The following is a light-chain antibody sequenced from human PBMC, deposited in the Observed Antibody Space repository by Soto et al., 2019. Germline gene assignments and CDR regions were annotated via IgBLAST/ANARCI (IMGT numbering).Light chain of an antibody. CDR1: QSISTS. Sequence: DIQMTQSPSSLSASVGDRVTITCRASQSISTSLNWYQQKPGQAPKLLIYAASYLQSGVPSRFSGSGSGTEFTLTISSLQPEDLATYFCQQSDHSPMYTFGQGTGLKIK. CDR3: QQSDHSPMYT. CDR2: AAS. J-gene: IGKJ2*01. V-gene: IGKV1-39*01.